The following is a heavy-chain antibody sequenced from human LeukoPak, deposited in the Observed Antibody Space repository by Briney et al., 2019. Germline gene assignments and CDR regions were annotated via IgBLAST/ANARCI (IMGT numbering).Heavy chain of an antibody. V-gene: IGHV4-34*01. J-gene: IGHJ4*02. CDR3: ARGKGGLYYDSSGYYLNYFDY. D-gene: IGHD3-22*01. CDR1: GGSFSGYY. Sequence: PSETLSLTCAVYGGSFSGYYWSWIRQLPGKGLEWIGEINHSGSTNYNPSLKSRVTISVDTSKNQFSLKLSSVTAADTAVYYCARGKGGLYYDSSGYYLNYFDYWGQGTLVTVSS. CDR2: INHSGST.